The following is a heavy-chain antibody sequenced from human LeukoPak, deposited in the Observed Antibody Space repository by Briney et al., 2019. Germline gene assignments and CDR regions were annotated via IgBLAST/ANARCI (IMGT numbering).Heavy chain of an antibody. Sequence: SETLSLTCTVSGGSISSGDYYWSWIRQPPGKGLEWIGYIYYSGSTYYNPSLKSRVTISVDTSMNQFSLKLSSVTAADTAVYYCARDSSGYLRGYWGQGTLVTVSS. CDR3: ARDSSGYLRGY. J-gene: IGHJ4*02. D-gene: IGHD3-22*01. CDR1: GGSISSGDYY. CDR2: IYYSGST. V-gene: IGHV4-30-4*01.